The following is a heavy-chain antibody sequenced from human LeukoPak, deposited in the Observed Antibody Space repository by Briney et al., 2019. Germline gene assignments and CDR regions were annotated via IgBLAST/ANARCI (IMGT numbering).Heavy chain of an antibody. D-gene: IGHD3-22*01. Sequence: SVKVSCKASEFTFTSSTMQWARQARGQRLEWIGWIVGGSGNTNYAQKFQGRVTITADKSTSTAYMELSSLRSEDTAVYYCARVVSYDSRSNDNYYYYMDVWGKGTTVTVSS. J-gene: IGHJ6*03. CDR2: IVGGSGNT. CDR1: EFTFTSST. V-gene: IGHV1-58*02. CDR3: ARVVSYDSRSNDNYYYYMDV.